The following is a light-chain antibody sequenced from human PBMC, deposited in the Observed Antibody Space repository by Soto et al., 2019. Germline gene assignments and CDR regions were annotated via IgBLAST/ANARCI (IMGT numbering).Light chain of an antibody. J-gene: IGKJ1*01. Sequence: EIVLTQSPGTLSLSPGERATLXXRASQTVSSSYLAWYQQKPGQAPRVXIYGVSSRAPGIPDRFRGSGAGTDFTLSISRLEPEDFAVYYCQQYGSSPPTFGQGTKVDIK. CDR1: QTVSSSY. CDR3: QQYGSSPPT. CDR2: GVS. V-gene: IGKV3-20*01.